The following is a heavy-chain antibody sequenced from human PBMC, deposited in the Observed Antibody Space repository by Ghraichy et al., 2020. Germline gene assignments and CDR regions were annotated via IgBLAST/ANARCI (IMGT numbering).Heavy chain of an antibody. CDR1: GGSITSYY. J-gene: IGHJ6*02. CDR2: IYYSGTT. Sequence: SETLSLTCTVSGGSITSYYWSWIRQSPGKGLEWIGYIYYSGTTNYNPSLKSRVTISVDTSKKQFSLRLSSVTAADTAVYYCARHQQLVLHFGMDVWGQGTTVTVSS. D-gene: IGHD6-6*01. CDR3: ARHQQLVLHFGMDV. V-gene: IGHV4-59*08.